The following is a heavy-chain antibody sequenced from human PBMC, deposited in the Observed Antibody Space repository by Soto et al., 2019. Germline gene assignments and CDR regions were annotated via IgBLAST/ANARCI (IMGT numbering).Heavy chain of an antibody. CDR1: GFTFSSYA. CDR2: ISYDGSNK. CDR3: ARDVIAAAGTGGGFDP. Sequence: GGSLRLSXAASGFTFSSYAMHWVRQAPGKGLEWVAVISYDGSNKYYADSVKGRFTISRDNSKNTLYLQMNSLRAEDTAVYYCARDVIAAAGTGGGFDPWGQGTLVTVSS. J-gene: IGHJ5*02. V-gene: IGHV3-30-3*01. D-gene: IGHD6-13*01.